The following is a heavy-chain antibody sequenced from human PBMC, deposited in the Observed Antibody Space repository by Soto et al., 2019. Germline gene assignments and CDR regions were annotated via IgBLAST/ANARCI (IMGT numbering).Heavy chain of an antibody. Sequence: GGSLRLSCAASGFTFSSYGMHWVRQAPGEGLEWVAVISYDGSNKYYADSVKGRFTISRDNSKNTLYLQMNSLRAEDTAVYYCAKDGGYYFDYWGQGTLVTVSS. J-gene: IGHJ4*02. D-gene: IGHD6-13*01. CDR1: GFTFSSYG. CDR3: AKDGGYYFDY. CDR2: ISYDGSNK. V-gene: IGHV3-30*18.